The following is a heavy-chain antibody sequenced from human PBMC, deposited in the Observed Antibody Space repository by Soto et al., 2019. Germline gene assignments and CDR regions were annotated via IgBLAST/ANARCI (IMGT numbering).Heavy chain of an antibody. J-gene: IGHJ4*02. CDR1: GFTFTNYA. D-gene: IGHD4-17*01. CDR2: LLRSGSTT. Sequence: GGSLRLSCAASGFTFTNYAMTWARQAPGKGLEWDSSLLRSGSTTYYADSVKGRFTISSDISANSLYLQMDSLRAEDTAVYYCAKDAVSGDGIWLLDSWGQGTLVTVSS. CDR3: AKDAVSGDGIWLLDS. V-gene: IGHV3-23*01.